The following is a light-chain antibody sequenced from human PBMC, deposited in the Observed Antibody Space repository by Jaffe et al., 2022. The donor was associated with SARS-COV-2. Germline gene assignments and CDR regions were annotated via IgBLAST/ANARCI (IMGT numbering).Light chain of an antibody. CDR2: WAS. V-gene: IGKV4-1*01. CDR3: QQYYSTPYT. J-gene: IGKJ2*01. CDR1: QSVLYSSNNKNY. Sequence: DIVMTQSPDSLAVSLGERATINCKSSQSVLYSSNNKNYLAWYQQKPGQPPKLLIYWASTRESGVPDRFSGSGSGADFNLTISSLQAEEVAVYYCQQYYSTPYTFGQGTKLEIK.